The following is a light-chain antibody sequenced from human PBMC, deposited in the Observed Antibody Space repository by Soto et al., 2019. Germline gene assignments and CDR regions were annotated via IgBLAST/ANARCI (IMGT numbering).Light chain of an antibody. CDR2: DNN. J-gene: IGLJ1*01. Sequence: QSVVTQPPSVSGAPGQRVTISCTGSSSNIGAGYDVHWYQQVPGTAPKLLIYDNNNRPSGVPDRFSVSKSDTSASLAITGLQEEDEADYYCQPYDSSLSGSYVFGTGTKVTVL. CDR1: SSNIGAGYD. CDR3: QPYDSSLSGSYV. V-gene: IGLV1-40*01.